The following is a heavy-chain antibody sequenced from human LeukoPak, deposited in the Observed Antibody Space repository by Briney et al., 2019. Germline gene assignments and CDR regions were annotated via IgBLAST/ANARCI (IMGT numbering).Heavy chain of an antibody. CDR3: AKDQYGGNPQYYSDY. CDR1: GFTFSSYA. Sequence: PGGSLRLSCAASGFTFSSYAMSWVRQAPGKGLEWVSAISGSGGNTYYADSVKGRFTISRDNPKSTLYLQMNSLRAEDTAIYYCAKDQYGGNPQYYSDYWGQGTLVTVSS. CDR2: ISGSGGNT. D-gene: IGHD4-23*01. J-gene: IGHJ4*02. V-gene: IGHV3-23*01.